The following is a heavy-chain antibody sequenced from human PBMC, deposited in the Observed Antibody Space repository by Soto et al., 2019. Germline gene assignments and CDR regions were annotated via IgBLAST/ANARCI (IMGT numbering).Heavy chain of an antibody. V-gene: IGHV4-4*02. CDR3: ARVQGEVAGKFDY. D-gene: IGHD6-19*01. CDR1: GGSISSSNW. J-gene: IGHJ4*02. Sequence: KTSETLSLTCAVSGGSISSSNWWSWVRQPPGKGLEWIGEIYHSGSTNYNPSLKSRVTISVDKSKNQFSLKLSSVTAADTAVYYCARVQGEVAGKFDYWGQGTLVTVSS. CDR2: IYHSGST.